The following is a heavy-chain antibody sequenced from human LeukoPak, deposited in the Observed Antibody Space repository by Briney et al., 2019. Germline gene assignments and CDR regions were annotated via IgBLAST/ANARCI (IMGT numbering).Heavy chain of an antibody. CDR1: GFTFSSYW. CDR3: AKGPFVVVPAAIPKYFQH. CDR2: INTDGSST. D-gene: IGHD2-2*01. Sequence: PGGSLRLSCAASGFTFSSYWMHWVRQAPGKGLVWVSRINTDGSSTSYADSVKGRFTISRDNSKNTLYLQMNSLRAEDTAVYYCAKGPFVVVPAAIPKYFQHWGQGTLVTVSS. V-gene: IGHV3-74*01. J-gene: IGHJ1*01.